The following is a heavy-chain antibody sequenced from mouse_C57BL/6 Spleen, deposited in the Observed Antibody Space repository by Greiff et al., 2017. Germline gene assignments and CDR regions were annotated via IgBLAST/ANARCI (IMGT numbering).Heavy chain of an antibody. CDR2: IDPEDGET. Sequence: EVQLQQSGAELVKPGASVKLSCTASGFNITDYYMHWVKQRPEQGLEWIGRIDPEDGETNYAPKFQGKATIPEDKSSNPAYLQLSTLTSEATDVYYCAGRDYSKGYAMDYWGQGTSVTVSS. CDR1: GFNITDYY. CDR3: AGRDYSKGYAMDY. J-gene: IGHJ4*01. D-gene: IGHD2-5*01. V-gene: IGHV14-2*01.